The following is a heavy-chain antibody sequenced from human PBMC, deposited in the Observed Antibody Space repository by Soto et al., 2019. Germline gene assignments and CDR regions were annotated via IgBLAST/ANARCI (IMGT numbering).Heavy chain of an antibody. J-gene: IGHJ4*02. CDR2: IYPGDSDT. D-gene: IGHD3-16*01. CDR3: ARQGRMITFGGAIPY. V-gene: IGHV5-51*01. CDR1: GYSFTSYW. Sequence: GESLKISCKGSGYSFTSYWIGWVRQMPGKGLEWMGIIYPGDSDTRYSPSFQGQVTISADKSISTAYLQWSSLKASDTAMYYCARQGRMITFGGAIPYWGQGTLVTVSS.